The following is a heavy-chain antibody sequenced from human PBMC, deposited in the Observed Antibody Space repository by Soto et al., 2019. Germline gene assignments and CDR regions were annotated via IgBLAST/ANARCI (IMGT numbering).Heavy chain of an antibody. V-gene: IGHV1-69*12. CDR3: ASNVVSGGSSVGYVDY. J-gene: IGHJ4*02. Sequence: QVQLVQSGAEVKKPGSSVKVSCKASGGTFSSYAISWVRQAPGQGLEWMGGIIPIFGTANYAQKFQGRVTITADESTSTPYMELSRLRSEDAAVYYCASNVVSGGSSVGYVDYWGQGTLVTVSS. CDR2: IIPIFGTA. D-gene: IGHD2-15*01. CDR1: GGTFSSYA.